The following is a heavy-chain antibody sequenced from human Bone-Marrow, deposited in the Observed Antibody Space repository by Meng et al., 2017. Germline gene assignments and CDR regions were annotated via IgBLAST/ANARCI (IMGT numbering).Heavy chain of an antibody. D-gene: IGHD3-10*01. V-gene: IGHV3-20*04. J-gene: IGHJ4*02. CDR2: INWNGDST. CDR1: GFTFDDYD. CDR3: ARATYYASGTSYYYFHY. Sequence: GESLKISCTASGFTFDDYDMNWVRQAPGKGLEWVSGINWNGDSTHYADSVKGRFTISRDNAKNSLYLQMNSLRAEDTAFYYCARATYYASGTSYYYFHYWGQGTLVTVSS.